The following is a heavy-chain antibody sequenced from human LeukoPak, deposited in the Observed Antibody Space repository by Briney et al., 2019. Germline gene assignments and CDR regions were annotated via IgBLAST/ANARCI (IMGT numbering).Heavy chain of an antibody. Sequence: SVKVSCKASGGTFSSYAISWVRQAPGQGLEWMGRIIPIFGTANYAQKFQGRVTITTDESTSTAYMELSSLRSEDTAVHYCARATYYDFWSGYYTGLDYWGQGTLVTVSS. V-gene: IGHV1-69*05. CDR3: ARATYYDFWSGYYTGLDY. CDR1: GGTFSSYA. CDR2: IIPIFGTA. D-gene: IGHD3-3*01. J-gene: IGHJ4*02.